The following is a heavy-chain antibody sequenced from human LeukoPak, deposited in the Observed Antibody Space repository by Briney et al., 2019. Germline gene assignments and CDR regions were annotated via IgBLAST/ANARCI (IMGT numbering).Heavy chain of an antibody. J-gene: IGHJ4*02. D-gene: IGHD6-13*01. CDR2: IYWNDDK. CDR3: AHRLGIAAAGPHAYFDY. V-gene: IGHV2-5*01. Sequence: ESGPTLVKPTQTLTLTCTFSGFSLSTSGVGVGWIRQPPGKALEWLALIYWNDDKRYSPSLKSRLTITKDTSKNQVVLTMTNMDPVDTATYYCAHRLGIAAAGPHAYFDYWGQGTLVTVSS. CDR1: GFSLSTSGVG.